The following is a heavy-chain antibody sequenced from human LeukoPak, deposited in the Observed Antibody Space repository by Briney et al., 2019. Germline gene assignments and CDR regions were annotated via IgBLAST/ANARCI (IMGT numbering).Heavy chain of an antibody. J-gene: IGHJ3*02. CDR2: IGASGGST. V-gene: IGHV3-23*01. CDR1: GFTFRNYG. CDR3: VRSFRGVIMDAFDI. Sequence: PGGSLRLSCAASGFTFRNYGKSWVRQAPGKGLEWVSSIGASGGSTYYADSVKGRFTISRDDSKNTLYLQMNRLRAEDTAVYYCVRSFRGVIMDAFDIWGQGTVVTVSS. D-gene: IGHD3-10*01.